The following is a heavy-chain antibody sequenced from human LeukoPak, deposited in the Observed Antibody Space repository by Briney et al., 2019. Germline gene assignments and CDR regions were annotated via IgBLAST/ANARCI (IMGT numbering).Heavy chain of an antibody. V-gene: IGHV4-59*01. J-gene: IGHJ6*02. Sequence: PSETLSLTCTVSGGFISSFYWNWIRQSPGKGLEWVGCIYYSGSTNYNTSLKGRVGMSVDTSKNQFSLRLSSVTAADSAVYYCARDYNSSDRNYYYGMDVWGQGTTVSVSS. CDR3: ARDYNSSDRNYYYGMDV. CDR2: IYYSGST. CDR1: GGFISSFY. D-gene: IGHD1-1*01.